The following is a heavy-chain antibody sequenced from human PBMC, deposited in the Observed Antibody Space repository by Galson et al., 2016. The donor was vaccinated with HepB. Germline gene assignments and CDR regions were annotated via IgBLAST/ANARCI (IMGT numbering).Heavy chain of an antibody. V-gene: IGHV3-33*01. Sequence: SLRLSCAASGFVFSSYGIHWVRQAPGKGLEWVALISHAGGNKYYADSVKGRFTISKDNSKNTLYLQMNSLRAEDAAVYYCARESPHIAVPVLDDWGQGTLVTVSS. J-gene: IGHJ4*02. CDR1: GFVFSSYG. CDR2: ISHAGGNK. D-gene: IGHD6-19*01. CDR3: ARESPHIAVPVLDD.